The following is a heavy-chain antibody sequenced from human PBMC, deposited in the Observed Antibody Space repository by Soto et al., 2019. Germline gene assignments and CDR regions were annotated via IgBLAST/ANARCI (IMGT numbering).Heavy chain of an antibody. CDR1: GYTFTHYY. V-gene: IGHV1-46*01. CDR3: ARDLAAGDH. J-gene: IGHJ4*02. CDR2: INPASGST. D-gene: IGHD6-13*01. Sequence: QVQLVQSGAEVKKPGASVKASCRTSGYTFTHYYIHWVRQAPGQGLEWLAIINPASGSTNYAQDFQGRVTLTMDTSTTTVYMELSRLRAVDTAIFYCARDLAAGDHWGQGTLVSVSS.